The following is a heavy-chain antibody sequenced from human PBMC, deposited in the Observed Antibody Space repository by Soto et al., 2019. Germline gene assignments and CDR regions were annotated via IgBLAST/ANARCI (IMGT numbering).Heavy chain of an antibody. V-gene: IGHV4-61*01. J-gene: IGHJ6*02. CDR1: GDSVTSGSHY. CDR2: IFYSENT. D-gene: IGHD3-3*01. Sequence: PSETLSLTCTVSGDSVTSGSHYWSWIRQPPGKGLEYIGYIFYSENTSYHPSLKSRVAISVDTSKNQFSLKLSSVTAADTAVYYCARDPKPQNYDFWSGSPPYGMDVWGQGTTVTVSS. CDR3: ARDPKPQNYDFWSGSPPYGMDV.